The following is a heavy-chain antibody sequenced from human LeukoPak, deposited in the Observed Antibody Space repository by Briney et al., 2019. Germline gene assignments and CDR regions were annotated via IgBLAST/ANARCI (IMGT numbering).Heavy chain of an antibody. J-gene: IGHJ4*02. Sequence: GRSLRLSCTASGFIFSYYAMHWVRQAPGKGLEWVAIISYDGTDENFADSVEGRFAISRDNSMNTLYLQMNSLRPEDTAVYFCARGGLVTGTKYALEYWGQGTLVTVSS. V-gene: IGHV3-30*01. CDR1: GFIFSYYA. CDR2: ISYDGTDE. CDR3: ARGGLVTGTKYALEY. D-gene: IGHD1-7*01.